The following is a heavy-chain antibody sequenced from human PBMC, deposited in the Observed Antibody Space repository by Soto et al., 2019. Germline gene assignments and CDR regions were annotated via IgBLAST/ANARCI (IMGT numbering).Heavy chain of an antibody. CDR3: ARHLGDWYNWNDSIHWFDP. J-gene: IGHJ5*02. D-gene: IGHD1-20*01. CDR1: GDSVTSHY. Sequence: SETLSLTCSFSGDSVTSHYLTWIRQSPEKGLEWIGYIHYSGCTHYNPSLKSRVTISVDTSKNQFSLKLSSVTAADTAVYYCARHLGDWYNWNDSIHWFDPWGQGTLVTVSS. V-gene: IGHV4-59*08. CDR2: IHYSGCT.